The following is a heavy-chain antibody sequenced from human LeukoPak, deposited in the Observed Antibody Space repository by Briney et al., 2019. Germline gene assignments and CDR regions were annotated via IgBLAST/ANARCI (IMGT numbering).Heavy chain of an antibody. Sequence: GGSLRLSCAASGFTFSSYAMSWVRQAPGKGLEWVSAISGSGGSTYYADSVKGRFTISRDNSKNTLYLQMNGLRAEDTAVYYCAKDGSYGDYRSYFDYWGQGTLVTVSS. J-gene: IGHJ4*02. D-gene: IGHD4-17*01. CDR2: ISGSGGST. CDR1: GFTFSSYA. CDR3: AKDGSYGDYRSYFDY. V-gene: IGHV3-23*01.